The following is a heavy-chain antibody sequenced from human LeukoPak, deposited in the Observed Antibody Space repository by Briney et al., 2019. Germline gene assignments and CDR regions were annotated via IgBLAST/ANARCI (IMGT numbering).Heavy chain of an antibody. D-gene: IGHD6-6*01. CDR2: IVVGSGNT. Sequence: GTSVKVSCKASGFTFTSSAMQWVRQARGQRLEWIGWIVVGSGNTNYAQKFQERVTITRDMSTSTAYMELSSLRSEDTAVYYCARDKSLAARTIREYYFDYWGQGTLVTVS. V-gene: IGHV1-58*02. J-gene: IGHJ4*02. CDR1: GFTFTSSA. CDR3: ARDKSLAARTIREYYFDY.